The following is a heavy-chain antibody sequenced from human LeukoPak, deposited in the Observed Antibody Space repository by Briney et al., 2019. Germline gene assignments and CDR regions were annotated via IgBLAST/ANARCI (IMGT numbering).Heavy chain of an antibody. D-gene: IGHD2-15*01. CDR3: ARRRGAVVAAGSWFDP. CDR1: DGSSSRYY. J-gene: IGHJ5*02. CDR2: IYSSGTT. V-gene: IGHV4-4*08. Sequence: SETLSLTCNVSDGSSSRYYWSWIRQPPGKGLEWIGYIYSSGTTNYNPSLKSRVTISVDTSKNQFSLKLSSVTAADTAVYYCARRRGAVVAAGSWFDPWGQGTLVTVSS.